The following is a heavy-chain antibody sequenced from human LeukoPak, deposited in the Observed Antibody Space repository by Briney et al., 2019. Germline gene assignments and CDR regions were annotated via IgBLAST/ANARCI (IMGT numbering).Heavy chain of an antibody. J-gene: IGHJ4*02. V-gene: IGHV3-23*01. D-gene: IGHD2-8*02. CDR1: GLTFSTFA. Sequence: GGSLRLSCVASGLTFSTFAMIWVRQPPGKGLEWVSSIFPSGGEIHYADSVRGRFTISRDNSKSTLSLQMNSLRAEDTAIYYCATYRQVLLPFESWGQGTLVTVSS. CDR2: IFPSGGEI. CDR3: ATYRQVLLPFES.